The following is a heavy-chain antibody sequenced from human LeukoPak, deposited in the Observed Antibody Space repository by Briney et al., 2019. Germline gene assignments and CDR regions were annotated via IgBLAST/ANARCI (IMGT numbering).Heavy chain of an antibody. CDR3: AREGLQSRGFDY. CDR2: VSGSGTTT. D-gene: IGHD5-24*01. CDR1: GFTPEITFGHYA. V-gene: IGHV3-23*01. J-gene: IGHJ4*02. Sequence: GGSLRLYCAGTGFTPEITFGHYAIRCLPQAPGKGLELLSGVSGSGTTTYYADSVKGRFTIYRDNSKNTLYLQMNSLRAEDTAVYYCAREGLQSRGFDYWGQGTLVTVSS.